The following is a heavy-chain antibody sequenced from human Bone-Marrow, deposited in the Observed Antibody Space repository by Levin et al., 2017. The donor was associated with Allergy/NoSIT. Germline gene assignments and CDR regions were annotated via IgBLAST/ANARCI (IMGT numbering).Heavy chain of an antibody. CDR1: GFTFSLYC. V-gene: IGHV3-30*18. J-gene: IGHJ4*02. Sequence: GGSLRLSCAASGFTFSLYCMHWVRQAPGKGLEWVAVISFDATRTYYADSVKGRFTVSRDNSKNTLFLQMNSLRPEDTAVYYCANSVDGEVGPDLLFYGLYWGQGDLVTVSS. CDR2: ISFDATRT. D-gene: IGHD1-26*01. CDR3: ANSVDGEVGPDLLFYGLY.